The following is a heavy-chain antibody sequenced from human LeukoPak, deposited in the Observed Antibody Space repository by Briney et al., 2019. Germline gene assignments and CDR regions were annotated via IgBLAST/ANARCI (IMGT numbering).Heavy chain of an antibody. V-gene: IGHV4-34*01. CDR2: INHSGYT. Sequence: SETLSLTCAVSGVSFKDFYWSWVRQTPGKGLEWIGEINHSGYTNDSPSLKSRVTISIDTSRKQFSLNLRSVTVADTGIYYCTRMTTLHDYWGQGTLVTVSS. D-gene: IGHD3-16*01. J-gene: IGHJ4*02. CDR3: TRMTTLHDY. CDR1: GVSFKDFY.